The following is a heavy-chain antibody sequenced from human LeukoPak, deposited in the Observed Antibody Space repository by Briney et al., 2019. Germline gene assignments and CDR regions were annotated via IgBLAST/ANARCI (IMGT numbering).Heavy chain of an antibody. CDR3: ARDQGVTTVLDAFDI. V-gene: IGHV4-4*07. CDR1: GGSISSYY. Sequence: SETLSLTCTVSGGSISSYYWSWIRQPAGKGLEWIGRIYTSGSTNYNPSLKSRVTISVDTSKNQFSLKLSSVTAADTAVYCCARDQGVTTVLDAFDIWGQGTMVTVSS. D-gene: IGHD4-11*01. CDR2: IYTSGST. J-gene: IGHJ3*02.